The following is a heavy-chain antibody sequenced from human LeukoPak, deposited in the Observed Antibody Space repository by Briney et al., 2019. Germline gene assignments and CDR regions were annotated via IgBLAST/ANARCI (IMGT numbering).Heavy chain of an antibody. Sequence: GGSLRLSCAASGFTFSSYWMSWVRQAPGKGLEWVATIRQDGSQKYYVDSVKGRFTISRDNAKNSLYLQMNSLRAEDTALYYCAKDETSGHYYMDVWGKGTTVTVSS. CDR3: AKDETSGHYYMDV. CDR1: GFTFSSYW. J-gene: IGHJ6*03. D-gene: IGHD3-10*01. V-gene: IGHV3-7*03. CDR2: IRQDGSQK.